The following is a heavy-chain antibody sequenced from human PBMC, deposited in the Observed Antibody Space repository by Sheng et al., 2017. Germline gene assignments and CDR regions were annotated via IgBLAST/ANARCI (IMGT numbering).Heavy chain of an antibody. V-gene: IGHV3-30*04. CDR2: ISYDGSNK. CDR3: ARDGSGSYYNARYYGMDV. CDR1: GFTFSSYA. J-gene: IGHJ6*02. D-gene: IGHD3-10*01. Sequence: QVQLVESGGGVVQPGRSLRLSCAASGFTFSSYAMHWVRQAPGKGLEWVAVISYDGSNKYYADSVKGRFTISRDNSKNTLYLQMNSLRAEDTAVYYCARDGSGSYYNARYYGMDVWGQGTTVTVSS.